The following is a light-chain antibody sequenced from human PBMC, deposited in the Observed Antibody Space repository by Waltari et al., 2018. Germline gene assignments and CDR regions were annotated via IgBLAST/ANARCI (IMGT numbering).Light chain of an antibody. CDR1: QSVSRF. CDR3: QKYDRLPAT. Sequence: EIVLTQPPGTLSLSPGERGTLSCRASQSVSRFLAWYRQKPGQAPRLLIYGASTRATGIPDRFSGSGSWTDFSLTISRLEPEDFAVYYCQKYDRLPATFGQGTKVEIK. CDR2: GAS. J-gene: IGKJ1*01. V-gene: IGKV3-20*01.